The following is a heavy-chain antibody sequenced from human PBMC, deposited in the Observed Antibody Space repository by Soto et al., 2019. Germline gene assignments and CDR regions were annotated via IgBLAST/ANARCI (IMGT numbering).Heavy chain of an antibody. Sequence: GGSLRLSCAASGFTVSRNYMSWVRQAPGKGLEWVSIIYSGGSTDYADSVKGRFTISRDNSKNTLYLQMNSLRGDDTAVYYCARDMAGLGWFDPWGQGTLVTVSS. CDR2: IYSGGST. J-gene: IGHJ5*02. CDR1: GFTVSRNY. V-gene: IGHV3-53*01. CDR3: ARDMAGLGWFDP. D-gene: IGHD6-19*01.